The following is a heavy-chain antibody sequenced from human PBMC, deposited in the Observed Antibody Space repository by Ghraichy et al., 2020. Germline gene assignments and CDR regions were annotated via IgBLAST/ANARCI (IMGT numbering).Heavy chain of an antibody. CDR3: AKADFSVLPYYFDY. V-gene: IGHV3-23*01. CDR1: GFSFSSYA. CDR2: ISGSGGNT. Sequence: LSLTCAASGFSFSSYAMSWVRQAPGKGQEWLSRISGSGGNTYYADSVKGRFTISRDNSKNTLYLQMNSLRAEDTAVYYCAKADFSVLPYYFDYWGQGTLVTVSS. J-gene: IGHJ4*02. D-gene: IGHD3-10*01.